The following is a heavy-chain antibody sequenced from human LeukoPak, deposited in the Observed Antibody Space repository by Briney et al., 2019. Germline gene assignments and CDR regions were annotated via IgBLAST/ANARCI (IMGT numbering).Heavy chain of an antibody. J-gene: IGHJ4*02. D-gene: IGHD1-26*01. CDR3: AKGRIVGATSVDY. Sequence: QPGGSLRLSCAASGFTFSSSWMSWVRQAPGKGLEWVANIKQDGSEKYYVDSVKGRFTLSRDNAKNSLYLQMNSLRAEDTAVYYCAKGRIVGATSVDYWGQGTLVTVSS. V-gene: IGHV3-7*01. CDR1: GFTFSSSW. CDR2: IKQDGSEK.